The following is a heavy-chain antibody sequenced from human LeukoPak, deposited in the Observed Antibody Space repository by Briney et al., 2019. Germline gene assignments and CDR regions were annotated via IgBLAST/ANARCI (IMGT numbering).Heavy chain of an antibody. CDR1: GFTFSSYG. CDR2: IWYDGSNS. J-gene: IGHJ4*02. V-gene: IGHV3-33*01. CDR3: ARDRSFAAASANGPLGY. Sequence: GRSLRLSCTASGFTFSSYGMHWVRQAPGKGLEWVAVIWYDGSNSYYVDSVKGRFTTSRDNSKNTLYLQMNSLRAEDTAVYYCARDRSFAAASANGPLGYWGQGTLVTVSS. D-gene: IGHD2-8*01.